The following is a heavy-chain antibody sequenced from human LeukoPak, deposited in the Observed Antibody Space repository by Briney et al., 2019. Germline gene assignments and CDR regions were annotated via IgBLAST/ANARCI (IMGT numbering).Heavy chain of an antibody. CDR3: ARMYYYDSSGYSSVYYYGMDV. Sequence: PSETLSLTCTVSGGSISSYYWSWIRQPPGKGLEWIGYIYYSGSTNYNPSLKSRVTISVDTSKNQFSLKLSSVTAADTAVYYCARMYYYDSSGYSSVYYYGMDVWGQGTTVTVSS. CDR1: GGSISSYY. CDR2: IYYSGST. V-gene: IGHV4-59*08. D-gene: IGHD3-22*01. J-gene: IGHJ6*02.